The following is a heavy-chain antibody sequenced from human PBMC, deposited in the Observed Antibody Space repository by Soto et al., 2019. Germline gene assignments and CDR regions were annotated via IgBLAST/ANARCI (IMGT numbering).Heavy chain of an antibody. V-gene: IGHV3-33*01. CDR3: TTDSRLERRHYGMDV. Sequence: PGGSLRLSCAASGFTFSTDGMHWVRQAPGKGLEWVAVIWYDGSNKYYADSVKGRFTISRDNSKNTLYLQMNSLKTEDTAVYYCTTDSRLERRHYGMDVWGQGTTVTVSS. D-gene: IGHD1-1*01. J-gene: IGHJ6*02. CDR2: IWYDGSNK. CDR1: GFTFSTDG.